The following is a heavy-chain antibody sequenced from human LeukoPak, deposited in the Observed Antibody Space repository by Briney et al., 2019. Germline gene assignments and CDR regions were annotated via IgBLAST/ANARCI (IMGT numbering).Heavy chain of an antibody. V-gene: IGHV4-59*08. CDR1: GGSISTYH. D-gene: IGHD2-2*01. J-gene: IGHJ5*02. CDR2: IYYNGIT. CDR3: ARYCSTTTCYSPWFDP. Sequence: PSETLSLTCTVSGGSISTYHWNWIRQPPGKGLEWIGYIYYNGITNYNPSLKSRATISVDTSNNQFSLKLSSVTAADTAVYYCARYCSTTTCYSPWFDPWGQGTLVTVSS.